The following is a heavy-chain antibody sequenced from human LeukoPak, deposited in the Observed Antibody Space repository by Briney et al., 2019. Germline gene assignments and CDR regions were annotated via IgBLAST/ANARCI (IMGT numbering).Heavy chain of an antibody. J-gene: IGHJ4*02. CDR3: AKGSYYDSSGSFYFDY. CDR1: GFTFSSYA. Sequence: GGSLRLSCAASGFTFSSYAMSWVRQAPGKGVEWVSGISGSGDNTYYADSVKGRFTISRDNSKNTLYVQVNSLGTEDTAAYYCAKGSYYDSSGSFYFDYWGQGTLVTVSS. V-gene: IGHV3-23*01. CDR2: ISGSGDNT. D-gene: IGHD3-22*01.